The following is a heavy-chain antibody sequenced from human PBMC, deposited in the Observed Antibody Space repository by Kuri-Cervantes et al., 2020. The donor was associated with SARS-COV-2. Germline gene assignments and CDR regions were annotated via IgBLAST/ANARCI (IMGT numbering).Heavy chain of an antibody. Sequence: GGSLRLSCAASGFSFSRHWIHWVRQAPGKGLDWVSRMRITEGGAAYADSVKGRFTISRDNARNTPYLQMNSLRAEDTGLYYCVRGVDGDIDWHLDLWGRGTQVTVSS. CDR2: MRITEGGA. J-gene: IGHJ2*01. D-gene: IGHD5-24*01. CDR3: VRGVDGDIDWHLDL. CDR1: GFSFSRHW. V-gene: IGHV3-74*01.